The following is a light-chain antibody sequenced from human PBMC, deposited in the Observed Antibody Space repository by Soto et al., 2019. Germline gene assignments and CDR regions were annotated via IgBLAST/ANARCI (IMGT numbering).Light chain of an antibody. CDR1: QNISNY. V-gene: IGKV1-39*01. Sequence: DIQMSQSPSSLSASVGDRVTITCRASQNISNYLKWYQQKSRKAPKLLIYAAYSLQSGVPARFSGSGSGTACNVTISNQQTDDFATYFCLQVYTPLFTFGPGTKVDI. J-gene: IGKJ3*01. CDR2: AAY. CDR3: LQVYTPLFT.